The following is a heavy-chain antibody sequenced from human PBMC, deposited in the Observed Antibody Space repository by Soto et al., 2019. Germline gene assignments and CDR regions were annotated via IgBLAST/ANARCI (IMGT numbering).Heavy chain of an antibody. D-gene: IGHD2-15*01. CDR3: ARAGYCSGGSCYSALVFDY. Sequence: SETLSLTCTVSGGSISSYYWSWIRQPPGKGLEWIGYIYYSGSTNYNPSLKSRVTISVDTSKNQFSLKLSSVTAADTAVYYCARAGYCSGGSCYSALVFDYWGQGTLVTVSS. J-gene: IGHJ4*02. CDR2: IYYSGST. V-gene: IGHV4-59*01. CDR1: GGSISSYY.